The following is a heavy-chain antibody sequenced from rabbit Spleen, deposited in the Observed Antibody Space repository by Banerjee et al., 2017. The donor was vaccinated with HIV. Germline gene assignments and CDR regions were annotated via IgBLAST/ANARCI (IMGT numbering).Heavy chain of an antibody. J-gene: IGHJ2*01. CDR3: ARNYVNAFDP. CDR2: IDTGSSGFT. CDR1: GVSLNDKDV. D-gene: IGHD1-1*01. Sequence: QQQLVESGGGLVKPGASLTLTCKASGVSLNDKDVMCWVRQAPGKGLEWIACIDTGSSGFTYFATWAKGRFTISRTSSTTVTLQMTSLTAADTATYFCARNYVNAFDPWGPGTLVTVS. V-gene: IGHV1S45*01.